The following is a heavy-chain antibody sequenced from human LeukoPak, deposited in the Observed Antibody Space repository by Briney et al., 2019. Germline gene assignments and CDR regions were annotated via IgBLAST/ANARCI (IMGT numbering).Heavy chain of an antibody. Sequence: SETLSLTCAVSGYSISSGYYWGWIRQPPGKGLEWIGSIYHSGSTYYNPFLKSRVTISVDTSKNQFSLKLSSVTAADTAVYYCARLGVTYYYDSSGSYYFDYWGQGTLVTVSS. D-gene: IGHD3-22*01. CDR1: GYSISSGYY. J-gene: IGHJ4*02. V-gene: IGHV4-38-2*01. CDR2: IYHSGST. CDR3: ARLGVTYYYDSSGSYYFDY.